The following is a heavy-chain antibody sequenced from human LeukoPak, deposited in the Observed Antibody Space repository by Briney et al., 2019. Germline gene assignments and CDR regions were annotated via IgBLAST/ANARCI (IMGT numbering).Heavy chain of an antibody. D-gene: IGHD3-10*01. CDR2: IYYSGST. Sequence: PSETLSLTCTVSGGSISSYYWSWIRQPPGQGLEWIGYIYYSGSTNYNPSLKSRVTISVDTSKNQFSLKLSSVTAADTAVYYCARQDLLIRDNTEPLYYYGSWGQGTLVTVSS. CDR1: GGSISSYY. CDR3: ARQDLLIRDNTEPLYYYGS. V-gene: IGHV4-59*08. J-gene: IGHJ5*02.